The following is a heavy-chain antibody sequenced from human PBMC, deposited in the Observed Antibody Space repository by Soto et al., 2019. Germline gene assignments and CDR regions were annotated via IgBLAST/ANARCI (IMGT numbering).Heavy chain of an antibody. Sequence: QVQLVQSGAEVKKPGSSVKVSCKASGGTFSSYAISWVRQAPGQGLEWMGGIIPIFGTANYAQKFQGRVTITADESTSTAYEELSSLRSEDTAVYYCASAIKDFGVVIDYYGMDVWGQGTTVTVSS. V-gene: IGHV1-69*12. J-gene: IGHJ6*02. CDR2: IIPIFGTA. CDR1: GGTFSSYA. D-gene: IGHD3-3*01. CDR3: ASAIKDFGVVIDYYGMDV.